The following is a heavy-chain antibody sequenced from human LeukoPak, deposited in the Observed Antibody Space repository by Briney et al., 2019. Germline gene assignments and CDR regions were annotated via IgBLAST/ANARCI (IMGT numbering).Heavy chain of an antibody. CDR1: GFRFSSYD. Sequence: GGSLRLSCVGSGFRFSSYDMNWVRQAPGRGLEWLSYLTRTSSATWYADSVKGRFTIFRDNAKSSLYLQMNSLRVEDTAVYYCATGGSEYRSDWFDSWGQGTLVNVAS. V-gene: IGHV3-48*01. CDR3: ATGGSEYRSDWFDS. CDR2: LTRTSSAT. J-gene: IGHJ5*01. D-gene: IGHD5-18*01.